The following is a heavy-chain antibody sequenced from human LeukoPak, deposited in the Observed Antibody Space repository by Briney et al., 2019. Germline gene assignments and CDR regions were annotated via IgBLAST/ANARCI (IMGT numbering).Heavy chain of an antibody. D-gene: IGHD3-10*01. CDR1: GFTFSSYA. V-gene: IGHV3-23*01. Sequence: GGSLRLSCAASGFTFSSYAMTWVRQAPGKGLEWVSTVSGSGGSTYYADSVKGRFTISRDNSKNTLYLQMNSLRAEDTAVYYCARDRSPGNFDYWGQGTLVTVSS. CDR3: ARDRSPGNFDY. J-gene: IGHJ4*02. CDR2: VSGSGGST.